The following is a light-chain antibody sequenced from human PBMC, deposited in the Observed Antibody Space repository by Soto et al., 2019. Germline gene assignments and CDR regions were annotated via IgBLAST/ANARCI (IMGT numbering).Light chain of an antibody. Sequence: QSALTQPASVSGSPGQSITISCAGTSSDVGAYNYVSWYQQHPGKAPKLVIYEVGDRPSGVSNRCSGSKSGNTASLTISGLQAEDEADYYCSSYTSSTTQVFGGGTKVTVL. J-gene: IGLJ3*02. V-gene: IGLV2-14*01. CDR3: SSYTSSTTQV. CDR1: SSDVGAYNY. CDR2: EVG.